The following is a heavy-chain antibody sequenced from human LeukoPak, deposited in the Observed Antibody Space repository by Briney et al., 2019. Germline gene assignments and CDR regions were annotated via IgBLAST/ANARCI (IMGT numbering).Heavy chain of an antibody. J-gene: IGHJ4*02. CDR3: ARDRYGDGFAHFDY. D-gene: IGHD5-24*01. V-gene: IGHV1-2*02. CDR2: ITPSGGT. Sequence: ASVNVSCKASGYTLTQHDMQRLGQAPGQGLEWMGWITPSGGTNYPQKFQGRVAITRDTFITTAYMDLRRLPSDAMAVDYCARDRYGDGFAHFDYWGQGALVTVSS. CDR1: GYTLTQHD.